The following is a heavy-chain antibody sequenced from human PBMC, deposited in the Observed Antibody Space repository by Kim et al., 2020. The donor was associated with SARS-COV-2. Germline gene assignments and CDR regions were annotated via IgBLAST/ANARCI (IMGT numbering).Heavy chain of an antibody. CDR1: GLTLATSA. V-gene: IGHV3-30-3*01. D-gene: IGHD2-8*01. J-gene: IGHJ6*02. Sequence: GGSLRLSCAASGLTLATSAMTWVRQAPGKGLAWVAVISVDGGTEEYADSVKGRFTISRDNSKNTLYLQMNSLRVEDTAVYYCARGNSLGSISVSVYGDGMDVWGQGTTVTVSS. CDR2: ISVDGGTE. CDR3: ARGNSLGSISVSVYGDGMDV.